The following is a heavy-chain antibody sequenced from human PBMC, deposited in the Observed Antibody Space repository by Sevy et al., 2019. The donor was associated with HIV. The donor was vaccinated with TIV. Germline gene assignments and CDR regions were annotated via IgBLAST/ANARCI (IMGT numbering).Heavy chain of an antibody. J-gene: IGHJ4*02. CDR2: IYYNGHI. CDR3: AGENAWGRGYS. Sequence: SETLSLTCTGSGGSITSLYWNWIRQPPGKVLEWIANIYYNGHINYSPSLKSRVTLSLDTSKNQFSLRLSSVTAADTAMYYCAGENAWGRGYSWGQGTLVTVSS. D-gene: IGHD1-26*01. CDR1: GGSITSLY. V-gene: IGHV4-59*08.